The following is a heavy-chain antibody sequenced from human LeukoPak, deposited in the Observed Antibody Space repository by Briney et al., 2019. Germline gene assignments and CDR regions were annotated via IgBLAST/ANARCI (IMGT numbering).Heavy chain of an antibody. V-gene: IGHV1-18*01. D-gene: IGHD1-26*01. J-gene: IGHJ4*02. CDR1: GYTFTSYG. CDR2: VSAFNDDR. CDR3: AREIVGAATVDY. Sequence: ASVKVSCKASGYTFTSYGISWVRQAPGQGLEWMGWVSAFNDDRNYVQKFQGRVTMTRDTSISTAYMELSRLRSDDTAVYYCAREIVGAATVDYWGQGTLVTVSS.